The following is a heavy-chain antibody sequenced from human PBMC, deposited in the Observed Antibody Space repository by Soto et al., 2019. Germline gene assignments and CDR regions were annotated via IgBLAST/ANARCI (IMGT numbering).Heavy chain of an antibody. D-gene: IGHD1-7*01. CDR1: GGSIRSYY. J-gene: IGHJ3*02. Sequence: SETLSLTCTVSGGSIRSYYWSWIRQPPGKGLEWIGYIYYSGSTNYNPSLKSRVTISVNTSKNQFSLKLSSVSAAYTAVYYCARNYGHAFDIWGQGTMVTVSS. V-gene: IGHV4-59*01. CDR3: ARNYGHAFDI. CDR2: IYYSGST.